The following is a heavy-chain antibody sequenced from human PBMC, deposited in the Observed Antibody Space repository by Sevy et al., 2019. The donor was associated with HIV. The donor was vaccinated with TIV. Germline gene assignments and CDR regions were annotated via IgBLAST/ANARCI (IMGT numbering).Heavy chain of an antibody. CDR2: IYYSGNT. CDR3: AKTETVYYYGMDV. CDR1: GGSIGSSYY. V-gene: IGHV4-39*01. D-gene: IGHD1-1*01. J-gene: IGHJ6*02. Sequence: SETLSLTCTISGGSIGSSYYWGWVRQRPGKGLELIGTIYYSGNTDYNPSLMSRVTISVDRSKNQVSLKLSSVTAADTAVYYCAKTETVYYYGMDVWGQGTSVTVSS.